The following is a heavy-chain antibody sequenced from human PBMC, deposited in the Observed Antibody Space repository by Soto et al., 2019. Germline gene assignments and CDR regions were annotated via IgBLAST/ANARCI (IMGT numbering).Heavy chain of an antibody. J-gene: IGHJ3*02. CDR3: DRGRIVASIHDAFEI. CDR2: ISAYNGKR. CDR1: GYDFTSYG. D-gene: IGHD2-21*01. Sequence: QGQLLQSGDEVKKPGASVRVSCRASGYDFTSYGISWVRQAPGQGLEWVSWISAYNGKRDTAQKFHGRVTMTLDTSTDTAHMELGDLTSADTAVYYCDRGRIVASIHDAFEIWGQGTMVAVSS. V-gene: IGHV1-18*01.